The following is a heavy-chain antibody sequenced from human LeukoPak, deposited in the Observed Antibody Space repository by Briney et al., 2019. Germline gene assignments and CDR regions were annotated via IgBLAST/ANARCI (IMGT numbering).Heavy chain of an antibody. CDR1: GGSISSSSYY. CDR2: IYYSGST. V-gene: IGHV4-39*07. J-gene: IGHJ6*03. Sequence: PSETLSLTCTVSGGSISSSSYYWGWIRQPPGKGLEWIGSIYYSGSTYYNPSLKSRVTISVDTSKNQFSLKLSSVTAADTAVYYCAREGWLHQIAYYYYYMDVWGKGTTVTVSS. CDR3: AREGWLHQIAYYYYYMDV. D-gene: IGHD5-24*01.